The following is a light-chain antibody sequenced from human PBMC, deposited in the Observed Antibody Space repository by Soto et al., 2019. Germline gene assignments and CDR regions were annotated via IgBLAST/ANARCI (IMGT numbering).Light chain of an antibody. V-gene: IGKV3-15*01. CDR1: QSVSSS. J-gene: IGKJ2*01. CDR3: QQYNNWPPYN. Sequence: EIVMTQSPATLSVSPGERATLSCRASQSVSSSFAWYQQKPGQAPRLLIYGASTRATGIPARFSGSVSGTEFNLAISSLQSEDFAVYYCQQYNNWPPYNFGQGTKLEIK. CDR2: GAS.